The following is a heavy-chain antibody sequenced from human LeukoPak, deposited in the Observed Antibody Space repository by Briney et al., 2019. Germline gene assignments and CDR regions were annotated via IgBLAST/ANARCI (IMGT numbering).Heavy chain of an antibody. D-gene: IGHD5-24*01. CDR3: ARATPGGLHGYSFDY. V-gene: IGHV1-8*02. CDR2: MNHNSGNT. CDR1: GYTFKNYD. Sequence: ASVKVSCKASGYTFKNYDINWVRQATGQGLDWMGWMNHNSGNTGFAQKFQDRVSMTRDTSINTAYMELTSLRSGDTAVYYCARATPGGLHGYSFDYWGQGTVVTVYS. J-gene: IGHJ4*02.